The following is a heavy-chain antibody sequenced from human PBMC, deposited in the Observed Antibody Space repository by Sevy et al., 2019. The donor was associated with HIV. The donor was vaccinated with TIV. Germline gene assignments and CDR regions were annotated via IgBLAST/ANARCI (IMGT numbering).Heavy chain of an antibody. Sequence: SEILSLTCSVSGVSFSEYHWNWIRQSAGNRLEWIGRISSSGNSDYNSSFKSRNTISLDTSKNQFSLKLRSATVADTAFYFCARGRAMIDFWGQGIMVTVSS. CDR2: ISSSGNS. CDR1: GVSFSEYH. CDR3: ARGRAMIDF. J-gene: IGHJ4*02. V-gene: IGHV4-4*07.